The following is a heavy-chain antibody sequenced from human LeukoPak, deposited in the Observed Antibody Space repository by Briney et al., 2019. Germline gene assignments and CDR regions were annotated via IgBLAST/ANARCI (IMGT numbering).Heavy chain of an antibody. D-gene: IGHD1-26*01. J-gene: IGHJ6*02. Sequence: GASVKVSCKASGYTFTSYGISWVRQAPGQGLEWMGWISAYNGNTNYAQKLQGRVTMTTDTSTSTAYMELRSLRSDDTAVYYCAREPSGSYHYYYYYGMDVWGQGTTVTVSS. CDR3: AREPSGSYHYYYYYGMDV. CDR2: ISAYNGNT. CDR1: GYTFTSYG. V-gene: IGHV1-18*01.